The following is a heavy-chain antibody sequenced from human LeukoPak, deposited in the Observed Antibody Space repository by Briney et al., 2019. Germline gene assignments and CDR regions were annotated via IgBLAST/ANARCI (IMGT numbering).Heavy chain of an antibody. Sequence: PSETLSLTCAVYGGSFSGYYWSWIRQPPGKGLEWIGEINHSGSTNYNPSLKSRVTISVDTSKNQFSLKLSSVTAADTAVYYCARATAAPSSYFFDHWGQGTLVTVSS. V-gene: IGHV4-34*01. D-gene: IGHD6-25*01. CDR1: GGSFSGYY. CDR2: INHSGST. J-gene: IGHJ4*02. CDR3: ARATAAPSSYFFDH.